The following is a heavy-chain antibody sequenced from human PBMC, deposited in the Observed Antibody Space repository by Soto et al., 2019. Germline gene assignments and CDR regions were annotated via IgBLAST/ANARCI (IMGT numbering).Heavy chain of an antibody. D-gene: IGHD2-15*01. CDR1: GFTFSSYA. V-gene: IGHV3-23*01. CDR2: ISGSGGST. J-gene: IGHJ4*02. Sequence: GGSLRLSCAASGFTFSSYAMSWVRQAPGKGLEWVSAISGSGGSTYYADSVKGRFTISRDNSKNTLYLQVNSLRAEDTAVYYCAKDVLVVVAATHFDYWGQGTLVTVSS. CDR3: AKDVLVVVAATHFDY.